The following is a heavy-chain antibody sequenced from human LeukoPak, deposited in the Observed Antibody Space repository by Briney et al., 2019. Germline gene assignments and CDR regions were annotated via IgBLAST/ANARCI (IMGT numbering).Heavy chain of an antibody. Sequence: PGGPLRLSCAASGFTVSNNDINWVRQAPRKGLEWVSLIYPGGSTHYADSVKGRFTISRDNSKNTVYLQMNNLRAEDTAVYFCASRPVADRVWGQGTLVTVSS. CDR2: IYPGGST. CDR1: GFTVSNND. J-gene: IGHJ4*02. D-gene: IGHD2-2*01. CDR3: ASRPVADRV. V-gene: IGHV3-53*01.